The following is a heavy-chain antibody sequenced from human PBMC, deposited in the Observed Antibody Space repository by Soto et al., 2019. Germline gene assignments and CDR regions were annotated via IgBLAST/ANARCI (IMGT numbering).Heavy chain of an antibody. D-gene: IGHD4-17*01. CDR3: ARSPTVNPYYFDY. CDR2: IYTGDSDT. CDR1: GYSFTSYW. Sequence: GESLKISCKGSGYSFTSYWIGWVRQMPGKGLEGMGIIYTGDSDTRYSPSFQGQVTISADKSISAAYLQWSSLKAWDTAMYYCARSPTVNPYYFDYWGQGTLVTVSS. V-gene: IGHV5-51*01. J-gene: IGHJ4*02.